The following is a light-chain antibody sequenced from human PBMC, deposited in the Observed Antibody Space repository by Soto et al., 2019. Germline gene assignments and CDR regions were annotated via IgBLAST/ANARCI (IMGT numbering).Light chain of an antibody. Sequence: QSVLTQPPSVSGAPGQRVTISCTGSSSNIGAGYDVHWYQQLPGTAPKLLIYGNSNRPSGVPDRFSGSKSGTSASLAITGLQDEDEADYYCQSYDSSLSGVVFGGETKLTVL. CDR1: SSNIGAGYD. CDR3: QSYDSSLSGVV. V-gene: IGLV1-40*01. J-gene: IGLJ2*01. CDR2: GNS.